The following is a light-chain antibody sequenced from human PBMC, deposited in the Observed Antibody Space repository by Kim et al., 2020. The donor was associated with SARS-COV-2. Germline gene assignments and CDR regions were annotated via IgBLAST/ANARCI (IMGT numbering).Light chain of an antibody. CDR2: AAS. J-gene: IGKJ1*01. CDR3: QQYGASKT. V-gene: IGKV3-20*01. CDR1: QSVRKSY. Sequence: LSPGERATLSCRASQSVRKSYLAWYQQKLGQAPRLIIYAASSRATGIPDRFSGSGSGTDFTLTISRLEPEDFAVYYCQQYGASKTFGPGTKVDIK.